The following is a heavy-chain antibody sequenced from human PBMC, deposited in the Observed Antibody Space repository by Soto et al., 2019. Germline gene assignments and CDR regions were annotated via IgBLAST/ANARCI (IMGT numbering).Heavy chain of an antibody. J-gene: IGHJ4*02. CDR2: INHSGST. D-gene: IGHD3-10*01. CDR1: GGSFSGYD. V-gene: IGHV4-34*01. Sequence: PSETLSLTCAVYGGSFSGYDWSWIRQPPGKGLEWIGEINHSGSTNYNPSLKSRVTISVDRSENRFSLKLSSVTAADTAVYYCARDLGGSGSLDYWGQGTLVTVSS. CDR3: ARDLGGSGSLDY.